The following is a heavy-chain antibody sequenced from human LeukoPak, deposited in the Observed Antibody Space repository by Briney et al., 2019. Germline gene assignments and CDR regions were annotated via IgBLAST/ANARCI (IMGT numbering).Heavy chain of an antibody. CDR1: GFTFSRYW. D-gene: IGHD3-22*01. CDR2: IRYDGSNK. CDR3: ARAYYDSSFDY. Sequence: GGSLRLSCAASGFTFSRYWMHWVRQAPGKGLEWVAVIRYDGSNKYYADSVKGRFTISRDNSKNTLYLQMNSLRAEDTAVYYCARAYYDSSFDYWGQGTLVTVSS. V-gene: IGHV3-33*08. J-gene: IGHJ4*02.